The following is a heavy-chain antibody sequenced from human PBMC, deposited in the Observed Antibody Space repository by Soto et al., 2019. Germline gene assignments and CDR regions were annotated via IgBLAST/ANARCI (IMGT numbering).Heavy chain of an antibody. V-gene: IGHV1-2*02. CDR1: GYTFSGYY. D-gene: IGHD4-17*01. J-gene: IGHJ4*02. CDR3: ARGASYGDFLDY. Sequence: ASVKVSCKASGYTFSGYYMHWVRQAPGQGLEWMGWINPNSGGTNYAQKFQGRVTMTRDTSISTAYMELSRLRSDDTAVYYCARGASYGDFLDYWGQGTLVTVSS. CDR2: INPNSGGT.